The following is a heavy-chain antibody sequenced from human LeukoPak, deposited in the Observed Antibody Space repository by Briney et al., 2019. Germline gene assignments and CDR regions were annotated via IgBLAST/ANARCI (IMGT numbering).Heavy chain of an antibody. V-gene: IGHV3-23*01. CDR1: GFTFSSYA. CDR2: ISGSGGST. CDR3: AKDPNYYDSSGYYH. D-gene: IGHD3-22*01. J-gene: IGHJ5*02. Sequence: GSLRLSCAASGFTFSSYATSWVRQAPGKGLEWVSAISGSGGSTYYADSVKGRFTISRDNSKNTLYLQMNSLRAEDTAVYYCAKDPNYYDSSGYYHWGQGTLVTVSS.